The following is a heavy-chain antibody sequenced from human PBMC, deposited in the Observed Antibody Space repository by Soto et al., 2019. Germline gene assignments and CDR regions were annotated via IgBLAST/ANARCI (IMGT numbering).Heavy chain of an antibody. Sequence: GGSLRLSCAASGFTFSSYWMSWVRQAPGKGLEWVANIKQGGSDTYYVDSVKGRFTISRDNSKNSLYLHMNSLRAEDTAVYYCARAAYDSSGYYYAEYFQHWGQGTLVTVSS. V-gene: IGHV3-7*01. D-gene: IGHD3-22*01. CDR2: IKQGGSDT. J-gene: IGHJ1*01. CDR3: ARAAYDSSGYYYAEYFQH. CDR1: GFTFSSYW.